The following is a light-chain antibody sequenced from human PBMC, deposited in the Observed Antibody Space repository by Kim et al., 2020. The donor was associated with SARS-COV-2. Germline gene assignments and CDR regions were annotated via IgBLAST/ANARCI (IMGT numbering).Light chain of an antibody. CDR1: NIGYKV. J-gene: IGLJ2*01. Sequence: SYELTQPLSVSVALGQTAKITCEGNNIGYKVVNWYQQKPGQAPVMVIHKDSNRPSGIPEGFSGSNSGKAATLTISRAQAGDDADYYCQVWDSNSVIFGGG. CDR2: KDS. CDR3: QVWDSNSVI. V-gene: IGLV3-9*01.